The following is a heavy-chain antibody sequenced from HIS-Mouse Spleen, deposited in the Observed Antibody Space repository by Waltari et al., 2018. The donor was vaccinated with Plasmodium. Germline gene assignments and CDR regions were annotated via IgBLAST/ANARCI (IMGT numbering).Heavy chain of an antibody. D-gene: IGHD6-13*01. V-gene: IGHV1-2*02. J-gene: IGHJ1*01. Sequence: QVQLVQSGAEVKKPGASVKVSCKASGYTFTGYYMHWVRQAPGQGLEWRGWTTPTTRGQNYAQNFQVRVTMTRDTSISTAYMALSRLRSDDTAVYYCARVLGYKAAAGTFVEYFQHWGQGTLVTVSS. CDR3: ARVLGYKAAAGTFVEYFQH. CDR2: TTPTTRGQ. CDR1: GYTFTGYY.